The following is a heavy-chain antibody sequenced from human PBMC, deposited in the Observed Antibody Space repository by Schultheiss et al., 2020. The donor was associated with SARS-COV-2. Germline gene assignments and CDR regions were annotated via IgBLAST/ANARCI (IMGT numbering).Heavy chain of an antibody. CDR1: GYTFTRYF. J-gene: IGHJ4*03. Sequence: ASVKVSCKASGYTFTRYFIHWVRQAPGQGLEWVGIINPSGGSTSYAQKLQDRVTVTRDTSTSTVYMELSSLRSEDTAVYYCARDRIVVVTAMPWIDYWGQGTTVTVSS. V-gene: IGHV1-46*01. CDR2: INPSGGST. D-gene: IGHD2-21*02. CDR3: ARDRIVVVTAMPWIDY.